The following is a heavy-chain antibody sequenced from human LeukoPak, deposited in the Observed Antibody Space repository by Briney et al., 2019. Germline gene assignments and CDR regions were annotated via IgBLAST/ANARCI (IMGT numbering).Heavy chain of an antibody. D-gene: IGHD2-15*01. V-gene: IGHV3-30*18. CDR3: AKDSTSYCSGGSCYPSKPYYYYGMDV. CDR1: GFTFSGYG. Sequence: GGSLRLSCAASGFTFSGYGMHWVRQAPGKGLEWVAVISYDGSNKYYADSVKGRFTISRDNSKNTLYLQMNSLRAEDTAVYYCAKDSTSYCSGGSCYPSKPYYYYGMDVWGQGTTVTVSS. J-gene: IGHJ6*02. CDR2: ISYDGSNK.